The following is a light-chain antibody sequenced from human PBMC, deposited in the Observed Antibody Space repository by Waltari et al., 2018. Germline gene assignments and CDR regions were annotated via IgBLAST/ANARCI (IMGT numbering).Light chain of an antibody. CDR2: LNSDGSH. V-gene: IGLV4-69*01. Sequence: QLVLTQSPSASASLGASVKLTCTLSSWHSSYAIAWHQQQPEKGPRYLMKLNSDGSHSKGDGIPDRFSGSSSGAERSLTISNLQSEDEADYYCQSWGTGIPWVFGGGTKLTVL. CDR1: SWHSSYA. CDR3: QSWGTGIPWV. J-gene: IGLJ3*02.